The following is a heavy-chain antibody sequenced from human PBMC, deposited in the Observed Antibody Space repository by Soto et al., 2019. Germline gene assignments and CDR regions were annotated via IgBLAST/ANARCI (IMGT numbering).Heavy chain of an antibody. CDR1: GYTFTSHG. V-gene: IGHV1-18*01. D-gene: IGHD5-18*01. J-gene: IGHJ3*02. CDR2: ISAYNGNT. CDR3: AREVGRGYSYGLIGAFDI. Sequence: ASVKVSCKASGYTFTSHGIGWGLQAPGQGLEWMGWISAYNGNTNYAQKLQGRVTMTTDTSTSTAYMELRSLRSDDTAVYYCAREVGRGYSYGLIGAFDIWGQGTMVTVSS.